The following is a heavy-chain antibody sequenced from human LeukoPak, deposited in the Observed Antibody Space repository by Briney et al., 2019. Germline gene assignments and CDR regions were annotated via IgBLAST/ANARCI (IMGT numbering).Heavy chain of an antibody. CDR3: ARDGRWLLKWTLDY. D-gene: IGHD5-24*01. V-gene: IGHV3-21*04. J-gene: IGHJ4*02. Sequence: NPGGSLRLSCAASGFTFSSYSMNWVRQAPGKGLEWVSSISSSSSYIYYADSVKGRFTISRDNAKNSLYLQMNSLRAEDTAIYYCARDGRWLLKWTLDYWGQGSLVTVSS. CDR2: ISSSSSYI. CDR1: GFTFSSYS.